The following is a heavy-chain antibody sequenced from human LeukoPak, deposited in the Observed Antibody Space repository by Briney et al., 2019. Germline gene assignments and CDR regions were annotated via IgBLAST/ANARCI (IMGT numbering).Heavy chain of an antibody. Sequence: SGGSLRLSCAVSGVTFSSYTMNWVRQAPGKWLEGGSYIFWGNSNIYYADSVKGRFTISRDNAKNSLYLQMNSLRAEDTAVYYCARVRSPRYFDYWGQGTLVTVSS. V-gene: IGHV3-48*01. CDR3: ARVRSPRYFDY. CDR2: IFWGNSNI. J-gene: IGHJ4*02. CDR1: GVTFSSYT.